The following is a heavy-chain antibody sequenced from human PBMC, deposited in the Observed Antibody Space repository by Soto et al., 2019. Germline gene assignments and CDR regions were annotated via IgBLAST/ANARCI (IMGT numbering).Heavy chain of an antibody. J-gene: IGHJ4*02. CDR1: GFTFSSYE. CDR3: VREMTPRSSYGSTLDY. D-gene: IGHD5-18*01. V-gene: IGHV3-48*03. Sequence: EVQLVESGGGLVQPGGSLRLSCAASGFTFSSYEMNWVRQAPGKGLEWVSYISSSGSTIYYADSVKGRFTISRDNAKNSLYLQMNSLRAEDTAVYYCVREMTPRSSYGSTLDYWGQGTLVTVSS. CDR2: ISSSGSTI.